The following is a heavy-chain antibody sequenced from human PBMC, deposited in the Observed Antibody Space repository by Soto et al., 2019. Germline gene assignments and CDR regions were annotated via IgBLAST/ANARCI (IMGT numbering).Heavy chain of an antibody. CDR2: IYYSGST. D-gene: IGHD3-22*01. CDR3: ARVFLGITMIVVVITLGGFDY. CDR1: GGSVSSGSYY. J-gene: IGHJ4*02. Sequence: KPSETLSLTCTVSGGSVSSGSYYWSWIRQPPGKGLEWIGYIYYSGSTNYNPSLKSRVTISVDTSKNQFSLKLSSVTAADTAVYYCARVFLGITMIVVVITLGGFDYWGQGTLVTVSS. V-gene: IGHV4-61*01.